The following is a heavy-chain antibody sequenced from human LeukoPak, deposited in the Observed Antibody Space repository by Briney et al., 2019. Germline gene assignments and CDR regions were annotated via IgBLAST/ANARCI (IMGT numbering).Heavy chain of an antibody. CDR3: ARTPQYSSSSGVDY. CDR2: ISAYNGNT. D-gene: IGHD6-6*01. J-gene: IGHJ4*02. V-gene: IGHV1-18*01. CDR1: GYTFTSYG. Sequence: ASVKVSCKASGYTFTSYGISWVRRAPGQGLEWMGWISAYNGNTNYAQKLQGRVTMTTDTSTSTAYMELRSLRSDDTAVYYCARTPQYSSSSGVDYWGQGTLVTVSS.